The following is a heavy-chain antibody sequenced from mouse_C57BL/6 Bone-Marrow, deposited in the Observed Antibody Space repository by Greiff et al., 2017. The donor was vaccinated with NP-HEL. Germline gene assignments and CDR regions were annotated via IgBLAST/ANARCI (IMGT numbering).Heavy chain of an antibody. CDR3: ARHAYGYDFDY. J-gene: IGHJ2*01. CDR2: ISTDGSYT. CDR1: GFTFSSYA. D-gene: IGHD2-2*01. V-gene: IGHV5-6*03. Sequence: EVKVVESGGGLVQPGGSRKLSCAASGFTFSSYAMSWVRQTPEKRLEWVAAISTDGSYTYYTDSVKGRFTISRDNAKNTLYLQMSSLKSEDTAMYYCARHAYGYDFDYWGQGTTLTVSS.